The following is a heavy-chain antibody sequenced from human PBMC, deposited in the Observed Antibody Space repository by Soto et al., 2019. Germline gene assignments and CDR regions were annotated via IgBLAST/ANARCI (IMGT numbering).Heavy chain of an antibody. Sequence: GASVKVSCKASGGTFSSYAISWVRQAPGQGLEWMGGIIPIFGTANYAQKFQGRVTITADESTSTAYMELSSLRSEDTAVYYCARCGYNPTYCGGDCYYYGMDVWGQGTTVTVSS. CDR2: IIPIFGTA. J-gene: IGHJ6*02. CDR1: GGTFSSYA. V-gene: IGHV1-69*13. D-gene: IGHD2-21*01. CDR3: ARCGYNPTYCGGDCYYYGMDV.